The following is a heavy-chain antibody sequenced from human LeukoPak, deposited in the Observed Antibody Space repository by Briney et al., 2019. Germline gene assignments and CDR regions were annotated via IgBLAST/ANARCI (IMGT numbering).Heavy chain of an antibody. CDR2: ISWNSGSI. J-gene: IGHJ3*02. V-gene: IGHV3-9*01. Sequence: GGSLRLSCAASGFTFDDYAMHWVRQAPGKGLEWVSGISWNSGSIGYADSVKGRFTISRDNAKNSLYLQMNSLRAEDTALYYCAKALGAYYYDSSGPLEDAFDIWGQGTMVTVSS. CDR3: AKALGAYYYDSSGPLEDAFDI. D-gene: IGHD3-22*01. CDR1: GFTFDDYA.